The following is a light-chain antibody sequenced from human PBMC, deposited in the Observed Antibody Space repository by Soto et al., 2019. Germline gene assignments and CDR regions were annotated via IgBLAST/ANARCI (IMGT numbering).Light chain of an antibody. V-gene: IGLV2-14*01. CDR1: SSDVGAYDY. CDR3: SSYTSRSTPLYV. CDR2: DVT. Sequence: QSALTQPASVSGSPGQSIAISCTGTSSDVGAYDYVSWYQQHPGKAPKLMIYDVTSRPSGVSNRFSGSKSGNTASLTISGLQAEDEADYYCSSYTSRSTPLYVFGTGTKLTVL. J-gene: IGLJ1*01.